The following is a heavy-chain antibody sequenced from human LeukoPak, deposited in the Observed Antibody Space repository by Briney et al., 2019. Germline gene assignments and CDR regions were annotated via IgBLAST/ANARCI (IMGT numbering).Heavy chain of an antibody. J-gene: IGHJ4*02. CDR1: GFTFSRYA. Sequence: PGGSLRLSCAASGFTFSRYAMHWVRQAPGKGLEWVSVIYSGGSTYYADSVKGRFTISRDNSKNTLYLQMNSLRAEDTAVYYCARDRSYGSGSFDYWGQGTLVTVSS. CDR2: IYSGGST. D-gene: IGHD3-10*01. V-gene: IGHV3-53*01. CDR3: ARDRSYGSGSFDY.